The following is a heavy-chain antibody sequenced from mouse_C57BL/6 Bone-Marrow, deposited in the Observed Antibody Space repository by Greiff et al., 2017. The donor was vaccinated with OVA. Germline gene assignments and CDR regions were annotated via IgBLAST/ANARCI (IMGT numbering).Heavy chain of an antibody. CDR3: AREGDYALARVYFDY. Sequence: QVQLQQSGAELVKPGASVKISCKASGYAFSSYWMNWVKQRPGKGLEWIGQIYPGDGDTNYNGKFKGKATLTADKSSSTAYMQLSSLTSEDSAVYFCAREGDYALARVYFDYWGKGTTLTVSS. J-gene: IGHJ2*01. CDR1: GYAFSSYW. V-gene: IGHV1-80*01. CDR2: IYPGDGDT. D-gene: IGHD3-3*01.